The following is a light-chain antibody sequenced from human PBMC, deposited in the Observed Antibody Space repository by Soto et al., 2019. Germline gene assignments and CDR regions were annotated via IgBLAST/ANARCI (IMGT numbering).Light chain of an antibody. CDR2: GAS. CDR1: QSVSSNY. V-gene: IGKV3-20*01. CDR3: QQSGKSFPLT. Sequence: EIVLTQSPGTLSLSPGERATLSYRASQSVSSNYLAWYQQKPGQAPKLLIYGASSRATGIPDRFSGSGSGTDFILTISRLEPEDFAMYYCQQSGKSFPLTFGGGTKLEI. J-gene: IGKJ4*01.